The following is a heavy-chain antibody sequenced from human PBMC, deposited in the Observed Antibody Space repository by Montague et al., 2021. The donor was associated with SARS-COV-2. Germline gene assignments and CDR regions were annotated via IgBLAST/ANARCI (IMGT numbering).Heavy chain of an antibody. CDR1: GFTFDDYS. CDR3: AKGSATVTTLDAFDI. CDR2: INCDGGST. J-gene: IGHJ3*02. Sequence: SLRLSCAASGFTFDDYSMHWVRQAPGKGLEWVCVINCDGGSTYYVDSVKGRFTISRDNSKKSLYLQMNSLRAEDTALYYCAKGSATVTTLDAFDIWGQGTMVTVSS. V-gene: IGHV3-43D*03. D-gene: IGHD5-12*01.